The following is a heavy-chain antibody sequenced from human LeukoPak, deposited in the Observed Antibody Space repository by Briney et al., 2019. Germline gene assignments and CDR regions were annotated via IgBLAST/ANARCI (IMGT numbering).Heavy chain of an antibody. Sequence: ASVKVSCKASGYTFPNYDINWVRQATGQGLEWMGWMNFNSGNTGYAQKFQGRVTMTTNTAISTVYMELSGLKSEDTAIYYCAKVGLGNTAIHIWGQGTMVTVSS. J-gene: IGHJ3*02. CDR2: MNFNSGNT. CDR1: GYTFPNYD. CDR3: AKVGLGNTAIHI. D-gene: IGHD5-18*01. V-gene: IGHV1-8*01.